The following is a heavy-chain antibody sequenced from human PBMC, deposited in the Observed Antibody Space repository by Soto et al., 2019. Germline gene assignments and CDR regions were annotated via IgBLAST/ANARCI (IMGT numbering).Heavy chain of an antibody. CDR3: ARDWSIAAPGYFSNWFDP. J-gene: IGHJ5*02. CDR2: INAGNGNT. Sequence: WASVKVSCKASGYTFTTYAMHWVRQAPGQRLEWMGWINAGNGNTKYSQKFQGRVTITRDTSASTAYMELNSLRSEDTAVYYCARDWSIAAPGYFSNWFDPWGQGTLVTVSS. V-gene: IGHV1-3*01. D-gene: IGHD6-6*01. CDR1: GYTFTTYA.